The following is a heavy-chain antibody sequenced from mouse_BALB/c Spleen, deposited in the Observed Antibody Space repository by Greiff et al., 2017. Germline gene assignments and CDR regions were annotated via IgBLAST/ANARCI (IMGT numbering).Heavy chain of an antibody. D-gene: IGHD2-1*01. CDR2: ISNLAYSI. CDR1: GFTFSDYG. V-gene: IGHV5-15*02. CDR3: ARVYYGNPYYAMDY. J-gene: IGHJ4*01. Sequence: EVQGVESGGGLVQPGGSRKLSCAASGFTFSDYGMAWVRQAPGKGPEWVAFISNLAYSIYYADTVTGRFTISRENAKNTLYLEMSSLRSEDTAMYYCARVYYGNPYYAMDYWGQGTSVTVSS.